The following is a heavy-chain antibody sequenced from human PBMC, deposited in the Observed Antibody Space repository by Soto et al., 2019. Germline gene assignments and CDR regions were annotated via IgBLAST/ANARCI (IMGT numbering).Heavy chain of an antibody. CDR2: IIPIFGTA. CDR3: ARDVSRDGYNSDRYHYYGMDV. V-gene: IGHV1-69*01. J-gene: IGHJ6*02. D-gene: IGHD5-12*01. CDR1: GGTFSSYA. Sequence: QVQLVQSGAEVKKPGSSVKVSCKASGGTFSSYAISWVRQAPGQGLEWMGGIIPIFGTANYAQKFQGRVTITADESTSTAYMELSSLRSEDTAVYYCARDVSRDGYNSDRYHYYGMDVWGQGTTVTVSS.